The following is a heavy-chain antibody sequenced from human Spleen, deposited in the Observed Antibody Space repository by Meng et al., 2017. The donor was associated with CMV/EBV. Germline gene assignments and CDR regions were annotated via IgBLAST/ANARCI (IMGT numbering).Heavy chain of an antibody. Sequence: SCTASGNLLISDYIHWVRQAPGQGLEWLGRIIPTSGGTIYAQKFQGRVTMTRDTSTRTVYMELRSLRSEDTALYYCARDNGAWAFDYWGQGALVTVSS. CDR2: IIPTSGGT. CDR3: ARDNGAWAFDY. CDR1: GNLLISDY. J-gene: IGHJ4*02. D-gene: IGHD4-17*01. V-gene: IGHV1-46*01.